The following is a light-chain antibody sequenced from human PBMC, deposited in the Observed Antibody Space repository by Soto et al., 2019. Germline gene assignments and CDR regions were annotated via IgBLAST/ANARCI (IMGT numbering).Light chain of an antibody. J-gene: IGKJ1*01. CDR2: GAS. CDR3: QQYGSSPRT. Sequence: EIVLTQSPGTLSFSSGERATLSCRASQSVSSSYLAWYQQKPGQDPRLLIYGASSRATGIPDRFSGSGSGTDFTLTISRLEPEDFAVYYCQQYGSSPRTFGQGTKVDIK. V-gene: IGKV3-20*01. CDR1: QSVSSSY.